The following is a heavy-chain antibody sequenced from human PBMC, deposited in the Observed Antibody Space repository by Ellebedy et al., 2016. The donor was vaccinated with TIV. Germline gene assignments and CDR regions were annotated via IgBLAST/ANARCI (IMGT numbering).Heavy chain of an antibody. V-gene: IGHV4-4*02. Sequence: MPSETLSLTCAVSGGSISSSNWWSWVRQPPGKGLEWIGEIYHSGSTNYNPSLKSRVTISVDKSKNQFSLKLSSVTAADTAVYYCARDHSTGYSGYDYYYHYGMDVWGQGTTVTVSS. D-gene: IGHD5-12*01. CDR3: ARDHSTGYSGYDYYYHYGMDV. CDR2: IYHSGST. CDR1: GGSISSSNW. J-gene: IGHJ6*02.